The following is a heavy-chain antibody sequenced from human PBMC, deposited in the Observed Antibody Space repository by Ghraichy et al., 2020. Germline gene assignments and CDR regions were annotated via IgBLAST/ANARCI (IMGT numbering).Heavy chain of an antibody. CDR1: GFTFSSYA. J-gene: IGHJ6*02. D-gene: IGHD3-22*01. V-gene: IGHV3-23*01. Sequence: GESLNISCAASGFTFSSYAMSWVRQAPGKGLEWVSAISGSGGSTYYADSVKGRFTISRDNSKNTLYLQMNSLRAEDTAVYYCAKEGGVSSGYYYYYGMDVWGQGTTVTVSS. CDR2: ISGSGGST. CDR3: AKEGGVSSGYYYYYGMDV.